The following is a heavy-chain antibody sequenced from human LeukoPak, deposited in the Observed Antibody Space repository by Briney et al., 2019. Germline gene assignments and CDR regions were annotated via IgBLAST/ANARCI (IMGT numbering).Heavy chain of an antibody. CDR2: IYYSGST. D-gene: IGHD3-22*01. CDR1: GGSISSSSYY. CDR3: ARDDSSGFTPAGMDV. J-gene: IGHJ6*02. V-gene: IGHV4-39*02. Sequence: PSETLSLTCTVSGGSISSSSYYWGWIRQPPGTGLEWIGSIYYSGSTYYNPSLKSRVTISVDTSKNQFSLKLSSVTAADTAVYYCARDDSSGFTPAGMDVWGQGTTVTVSS.